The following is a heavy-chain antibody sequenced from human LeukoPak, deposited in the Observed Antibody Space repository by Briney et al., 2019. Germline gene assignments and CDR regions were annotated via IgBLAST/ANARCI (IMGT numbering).Heavy chain of an antibody. J-gene: IGHJ4*02. V-gene: IGHV1-2*06. CDR1: GYTFTGYY. D-gene: IGHD1-14*01. Sequence: ASVKVSCKASGYTFTGYYMHWVRQAPGQGLEWMGRINPNSGGTNSAQKFQGRVTMTWDTSVNTAYLELGSLRSDDTAVYYCARLDGTGRSQIMIDYWGQGTLVTVPS. CDR2: INPNSGGT. CDR3: ARLDGTGRSQIMIDY.